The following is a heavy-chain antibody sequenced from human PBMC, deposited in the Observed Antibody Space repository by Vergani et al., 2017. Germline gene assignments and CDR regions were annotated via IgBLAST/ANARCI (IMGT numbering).Heavy chain of an antibody. Sequence: QVQLQQWGAGLLKPSETLSLTCAVYGGSFSGYYWSWIRQPPGKGLEWIGEINHSGSTNDNPSLKSRVTISVDTSKNQFSLKLSSVTAADTAVYYCARHMPIVVVTAMGGLLDYWGQGTLVTVSS. V-gene: IGHV4-34*01. CDR3: ARHMPIVVVTAMGGLLDY. CDR2: INHSGST. CDR1: GGSFSGYY. D-gene: IGHD2-21*02. J-gene: IGHJ4*02.